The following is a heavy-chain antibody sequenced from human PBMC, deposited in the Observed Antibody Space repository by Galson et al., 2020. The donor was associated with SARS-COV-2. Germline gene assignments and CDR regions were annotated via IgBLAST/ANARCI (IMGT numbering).Heavy chain of an antibody. CDR3: ARFVVPAAMLHYYYYGMDV. Sequence: SVKVSCKASGGTFSSYAISWVRQAPGQGLEWMGGIIPIFGTANYAQKFQGRVTITADESTSTAYMELSSLRSEDTAVYYCARFVVPAAMLHYYYYGMDVWGQGTTVTVSS. D-gene: IGHD2-2*01. CDR2: IIPIFGTA. CDR1: GGTFSSYA. V-gene: IGHV1-69*13. J-gene: IGHJ6*02.